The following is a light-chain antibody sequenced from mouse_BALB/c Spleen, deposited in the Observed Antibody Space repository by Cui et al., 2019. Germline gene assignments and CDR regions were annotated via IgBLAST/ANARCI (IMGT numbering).Light chain of an antibody. J-gene: IGKJ5*01. CDR3: HQYLSSLT. Sequence: KIMMTQSPSSLAVTAGDKFTMSCMSSQSVLYSANQKNYLGWYLQGPGQSPKLLVYLASTRESGVPDRFTGSVSGTDFTLTISSVQAEDLAVYYCHQYLSSLTFGAGTKLELK. CDR2: LAS. CDR1: QSVLYSANQKNY. V-gene: IGKV8-27*01.